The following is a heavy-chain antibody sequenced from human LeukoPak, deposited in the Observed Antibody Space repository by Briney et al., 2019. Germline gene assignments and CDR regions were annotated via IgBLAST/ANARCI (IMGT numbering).Heavy chain of an antibody. CDR1: GGSISSYY. V-gene: IGHV4-4*07. CDR2: IYTSGST. Sequence: PSETLSLTCTVSGGSISSYYWSWIRQPAGKGLEWIGRIYTSGSTNYNPSLKSRVTMSVDTSKNQFSLKLSSVTAADTAVYYCAGGIRITMIVVPPLFDYWGQGTLVTVSS. CDR3: AGGIRITMIVVPPLFDY. D-gene: IGHD3-22*01. J-gene: IGHJ4*02.